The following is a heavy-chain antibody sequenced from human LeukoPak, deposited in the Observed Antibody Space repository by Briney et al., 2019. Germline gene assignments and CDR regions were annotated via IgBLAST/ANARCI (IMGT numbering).Heavy chain of an antibody. CDR1: GFIFNHYA. CDR2: IWSDGTNR. CDR3: AKIVQFTAATGTGLES. V-gene: IGHV3-33*06. J-gene: IGHJ4*02. D-gene: IGHD6-13*01. Sequence: GTSLRLSCEASGFIFNHYALHWVRQAPNKGLEWVAVIWSDGTNRYYADSVKGRFSIFRDDSQKRVFLQMNSLRAEDTAVYYCAKIVQFTAATGTGLESWGQGTLVTVSP.